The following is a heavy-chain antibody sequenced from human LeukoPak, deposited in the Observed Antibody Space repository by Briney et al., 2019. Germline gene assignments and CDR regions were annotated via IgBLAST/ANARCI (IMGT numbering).Heavy chain of an antibody. J-gene: IGHJ4*02. CDR1: GFTFSSYS. CDR2: IGSSSSSI. CDR3: ARVGYVATQYYFDY. Sequence: PGGSLRLSCAASGFTFSSYSMNWVRQAPGKGLEWVSYIGSSSSSIYYADSVKGRFTISRDNAKNSLYLQMNSLRAEDTAVYYCARVGYVATQYYFDYWGQGTLVTVSS. D-gene: IGHD1-1*01. V-gene: IGHV3-48*04.